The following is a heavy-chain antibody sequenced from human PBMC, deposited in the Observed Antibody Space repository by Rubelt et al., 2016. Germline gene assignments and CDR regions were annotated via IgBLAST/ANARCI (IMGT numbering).Heavy chain of an antibody. CDR3: ARDGFWSGFRPHYYGMDV. Sequence: VQLVESGGGVVQPGGSLRLSCAASGFTVSSNYMSWVRQAPGKGLEWVSVIYSGGSTYYGDAVKGRFTISRDNSKNTLYLQMNSLRAEDTAGYYCARDGFWSGFRPHYYGMDVWGQGTTVTVSS. D-gene: IGHD3-3*01. V-gene: IGHV3-53*01. J-gene: IGHJ6*02. CDR2: IYSGGST. CDR1: GFTVSSNY.